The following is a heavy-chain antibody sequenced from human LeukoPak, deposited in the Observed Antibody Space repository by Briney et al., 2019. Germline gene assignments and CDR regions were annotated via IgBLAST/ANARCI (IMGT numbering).Heavy chain of an antibody. D-gene: IGHD5/OR15-5a*01. CDR3: ASVYDIPIPAYGMDV. V-gene: IGHV1-18*01. Sequence: ASVKVSCKASGYTFTSYGISWVRQAPGQGLEWMGWISAYNGNTNYAQKLQGRVTMTTDTSTSTAYMELRSLRSDDTAVYYCASVYDIPIPAYGMDVWGQGTTVTVSS. CDR1: GYTFTSYG. CDR2: ISAYNGNT. J-gene: IGHJ6*02.